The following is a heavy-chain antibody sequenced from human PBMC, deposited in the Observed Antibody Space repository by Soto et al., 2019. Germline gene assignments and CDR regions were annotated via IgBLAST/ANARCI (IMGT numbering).Heavy chain of an antibody. V-gene: IGHV4-31*03. Sequence: SETLSLTCTVSGGSISSGGYYWNWIRQHPGKGLEWIGYIYYSGSTYYNPSLKSRVTISVDTSKNQFSLKLSSVTAADTAVYYCARDDCGGDCSEHYYYYGMDVWGQGTTVTVSS. J-gene: IGHJ6*02. CDR3: ARDDCGGDCSEHYYYYGMDV. CDR1: GGSISSGGYY. D-gene: IGHD2-21*02. CDR2: IYYSGST.